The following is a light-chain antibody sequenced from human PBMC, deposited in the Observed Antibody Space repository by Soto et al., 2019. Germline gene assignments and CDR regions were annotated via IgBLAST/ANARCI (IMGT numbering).Light chain of an antibody. V-gene: IGKV3-11*01. CDR3: QQRRNWPLT. J-gene: IGKJ4*01. CDR1: QSVSDY. Sequence: EIVLTQSPANLYLSPGERATVSCRASQSVSDYLAWYQQTPGRAPRLLIYDASNRATGIPARFSGSGSGTDFTPTISSLEPEDFAVYYCQQRRNWPLTFGGGTKVDI. CDR2: DAS.